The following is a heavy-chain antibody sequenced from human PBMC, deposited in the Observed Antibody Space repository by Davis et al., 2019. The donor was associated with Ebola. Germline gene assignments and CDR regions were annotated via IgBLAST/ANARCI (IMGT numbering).Heavy chain of an antibody. Sequence: ASVKVSCKASGYTFTSYDINWVRQAPGQGPEWMGWMNPNSGNTGYAQKLQGRVTMTTDTSTSTAYMELRSLRSDDTAVYYCARDEYYYGSGSYYNGNWFDPWGQGTLVTVSS. V-gene: IGHV1-8*01. CDR1: GYTFTSYD. CDR3: ARDEYYYGSGSYYNGNWFDP. J-gene: IGHJ5*02. D-gene: IGHD3-10*01. CDR2: MNPNSGNT.